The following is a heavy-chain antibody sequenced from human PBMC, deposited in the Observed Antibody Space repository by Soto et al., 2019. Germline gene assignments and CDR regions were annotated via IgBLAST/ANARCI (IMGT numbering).Heavy chain of an antibody. CDR1: GDSVSSNSAA. CDR2: TYYRSKWYN. J-gene: IGHJ6*02. D-gene: IGHD3-16*01. V-gene: IGHV6-1*01. CDR3: AREPEKDVRWGDYYYYGMDA. Sequence: SQTLSLTCAISGDSVSSNSAAWNWIRQSPSRGLEWLGRTYYRSKWYNDYAVSVKSRITINPDTSKNQFSLQLNSVTPEDTAVYYCAREPEKDVRWGDYYYYGMDAWGQGTTVTVSS.